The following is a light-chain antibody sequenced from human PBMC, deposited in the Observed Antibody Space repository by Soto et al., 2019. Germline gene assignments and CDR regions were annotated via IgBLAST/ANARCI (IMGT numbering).Light chain of an antibody. CDR1: SSDVGSYNR. CDR2: DVS. V-gene: IGLV2-18*02. CDR3: SSYTSSSTYV. Sequence: QSALTQPPSVSGSPGQSVTISCTGTSSDVGSYNRVSWYQQPPGTAPKVMIYDVSNRPSGVPDRFSGSKSGNTASLTISGLQGEDESDYYCSSYTSSSTYVFGTGTKVTVL. J-gene: IGLJ1*01.